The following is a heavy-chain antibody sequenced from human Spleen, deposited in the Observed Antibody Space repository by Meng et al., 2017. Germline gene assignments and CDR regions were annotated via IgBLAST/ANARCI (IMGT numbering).Heavy chain of an antibody. Sequence: GGSLSLSCAASGLTVSHNYMSWVRQAPGKGLEWVSVIYSGDNTYYADSVKGRFTISRDNSRNTVFLQINSLRVEDTAVYYCARSHIDNYDLSALPLDYWGQGTLVTVSS. D-gene: IGHD3-16*01. CDR1: GLTVSHNY. CDR3: ARSHIDNYDLSALPLDY. J-gene: IGHJ4*02. CDR2: IYSGDNT. V-gene: IGHV3-66*02.